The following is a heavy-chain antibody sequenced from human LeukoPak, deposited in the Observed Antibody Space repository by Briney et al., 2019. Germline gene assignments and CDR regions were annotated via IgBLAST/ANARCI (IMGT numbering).Heavy chain of an antibody. Sequence: GRSLRLSCAASGFTFSSFGMHWVRQAPGKGLEWVAGISYDGSSKYYADSVKGRFTISRDNSRNTLYLQMNSLRAEDTALYYCAEGTYSAYNSGCAYWGQGTLVTVSS. CDR2: ISYDGSSK. D-gene: IGHD5-12*01. CDR3: AEGTYSAYNSGCAY. J-gene: IGHJ4*02. CDR1: GFTFSSFG. V-gene: IGHV3-30*18.